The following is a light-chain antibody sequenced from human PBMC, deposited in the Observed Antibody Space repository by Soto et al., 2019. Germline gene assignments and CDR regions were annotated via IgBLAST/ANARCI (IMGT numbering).Light chain of an antibody. CDR3: QQYYSYPWT. V-gene: IGKV1-5*01. CDR1: QSISSW. CDR2: DAS. J-gene: IGKJ1*01. Sequence: DLQMTQSPSTLTASVGDRVTITCRASQSISSWLAWYQQKPGKAPKVLIYDASSLESGVPSRFSGSGSGTEFTLTISSLQPDDFATYYCQQYYSYPWTFGQGTKVEIK.